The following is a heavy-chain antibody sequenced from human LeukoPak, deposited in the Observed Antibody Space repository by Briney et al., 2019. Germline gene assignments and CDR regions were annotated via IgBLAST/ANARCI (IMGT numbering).Heavy chain of an antibody. V-gene: IGHV4-4*02. Sequence: PSETLSLTCAVSGGSISSSNWWSWVRQPPGKGLEWIGEIYHSGSTNYNPSLKSRVTISVDKSKNQFSLKLSSVTAADTAVYYCARDLARFYYDIGPDWGQGTLVTVSS. CDR3: ARDLARFYYDIGPD. D-gene: IGHD3-22*01. J-gene: IGHJ4*02. CDR2: IYHSGST. CDR1: GGSISSSNW.